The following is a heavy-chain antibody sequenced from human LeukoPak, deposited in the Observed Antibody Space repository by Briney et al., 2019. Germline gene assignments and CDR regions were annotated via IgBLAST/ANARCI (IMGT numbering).Heavy chain of an antibody. CDR3: VRDFRFLDDY. J-gene: IGHJ4*02. CDR1: GFSFSSYW. Sequence: AGGSLRLSCAASGFSFSSYWMTWVRQAPRKGLEWVANIKQDGTEKYSVDSVKGRSTISRDNAKNSLYLPMNSVRAEDTAVYYFVRDFRFLDDYWGQGTLVSVSS. D-gene: IGHD3-3*01. CDR2: IKQDGTEK. V-gene: IGHV3-7*01.